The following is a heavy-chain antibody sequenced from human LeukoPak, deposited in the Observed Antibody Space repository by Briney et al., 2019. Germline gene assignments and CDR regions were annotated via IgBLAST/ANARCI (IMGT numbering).Heavy chain of an antibody. D-gene: IGHD3-16*01. Sequence: SETLSLTCTVSGGSISSYYWSWIRQPPGKGLEWIGYIYYSGSTNYNPSLKSRVTISVDTSKNQFSLRLSSVTAADTAVYCCARVADLYYDYVWGSPNWFDPWGQGTLVTVSS. CDR1: GGSISSYY. CDR3: ARVADLYYDYVWGSPNWFDP. CDR2: IYYSGST. J-gene: IGHJ5*02. V-gene: IGHV4-59*01.